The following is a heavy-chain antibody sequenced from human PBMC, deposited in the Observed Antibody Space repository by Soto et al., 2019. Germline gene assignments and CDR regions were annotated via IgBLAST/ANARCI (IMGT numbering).Heavy chain of an antibody. Sequence: EVQLVESGGGLVQPGRSLRLSCAASGFTFDDYAMHWVRQAPGKGLEWVSGISWNSGSIGYADSVKGRFTISRDNAKNSLYLQMNSLRAEDTALYYCAKDSGSGSYYNLYYFDYWGQGTLVTVSS. V-gene: IGHV3-9*01. CDR1: GFTFDDYA. CDR3: AKDSGSGSYYNLYYFDY. J-gene: IGHJ4*02. CDR2: ISWNSGSI. D-gene: IGHD3-10*01.